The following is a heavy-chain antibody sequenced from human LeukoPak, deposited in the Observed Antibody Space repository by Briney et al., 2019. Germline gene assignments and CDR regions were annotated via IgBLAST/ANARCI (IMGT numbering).Heavy chain of an antibody. CDR2: IYYSGST. CDR1: GGSISSGGYY. J-gene: IGHJ3*02. V-gene: IGHV4-31*03. Sequence: SQTLSLTCTVSGGSISSGGYYWSWIRQHPGKGLEWIGYIYYSGSTYYNPSLKSRVTISVDTSKNQFSLKLSSVTAADTAVYYCARDLSGYYDSSGLEIWGQGTMVTVSS. D-gene: IGHD3-22*01. CDR3: ARDLSGYYDSSGLEI.